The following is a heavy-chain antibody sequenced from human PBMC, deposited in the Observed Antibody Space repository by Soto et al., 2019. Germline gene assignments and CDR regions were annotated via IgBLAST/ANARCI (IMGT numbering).Heavy chain of an antibody. Sequence: GGSLRLSCAASGFTFSSYWMHWVRQAPGKGLVWVSRINSDGSSTSYADSVKGRFTISRDNAKNTLYLQMNSLRAEDTAVYYCARESSGKYFQHWGQGTLVTVSS. D-gene: IGHD6-19*01. CDR3: ARESSGKYFQH. CDR2: INSDGSST. CDR1: GFTFSSYW. V-gene: IGHV3-74*01. J-gene: IGHJ1*01.